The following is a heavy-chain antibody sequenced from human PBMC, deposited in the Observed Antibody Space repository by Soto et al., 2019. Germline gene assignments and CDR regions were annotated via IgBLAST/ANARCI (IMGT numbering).Heavy chain of an antibody. Sequence: GGSLRLSCAASDFTFDGHGMSWVRQAPGKGPEWVSTISPEGFNTHYADSVRGRFIISRDNSRNTVDLHMSSLRVEDTALYYCVKEVETVRLVAFALWGQGTQVTV. CDR3: VKEVETVRLVAFAL. CDR2: ISPEGFNT. J-gene: IGHJ4*02. CDR1: DFTFDGHG. V-gene: IGHV3-23*01. D-gene: IGHD5-18*01.